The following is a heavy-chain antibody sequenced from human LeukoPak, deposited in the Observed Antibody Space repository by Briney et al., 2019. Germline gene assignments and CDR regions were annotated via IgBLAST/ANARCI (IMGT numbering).Heavy chain of an antibody. V-gene: IGHV4-59*08. Sequence: SETLSLTCTVSGDSIRSNYWSWIRQPPGKGLEWIGHLSYSGGTNYNPSLKSRVTMSVDTSNNRFSLKLSSVTAADMAIYYCARGYSDASGRPDYWGQGTLVTVSS. CDR1: GDSIRSNY. J-gene: IGHJ4*02. CDR2: LSYSGGT. CDR3: ARGYSDASGRPDY. D-gene: IGHD1-26*01.